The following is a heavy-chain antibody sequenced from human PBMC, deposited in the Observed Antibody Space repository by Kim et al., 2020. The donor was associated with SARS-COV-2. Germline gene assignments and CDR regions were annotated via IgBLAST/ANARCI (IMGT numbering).Heavy chain of an antibody. Sequence: GGSLRLSCAASGFTFSGYSMNWVRQAPGKGLEWVSSISSISTYIYYADSVKGRFTISRDNAKNSLYLQINSLRAEDTAVYYCARWIGDGSGSMWFDPWGQGTLVTVSS. J-gene: IGHJ5*02. D-gene: IGHD3-10*01. V-gene: IGHV3-21*01. CDR3: ARWIGDGSGSMWFDP. CDR2: ISSISTYI. CDR1: GFTFSGYS.